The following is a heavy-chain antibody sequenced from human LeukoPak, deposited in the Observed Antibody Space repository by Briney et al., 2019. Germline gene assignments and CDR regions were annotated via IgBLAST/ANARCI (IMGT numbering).Heavy chain of an antibody. V-gene: IGHV3-7*01. CDR2: IKQDGSEK. J-gene: IGHJ6*02. D-gene: IGHD3-10*01. CDR3: AREAIITMVRGDHGMDV. CDR1: GFTSSSYW. Sequence: GGSLRLSCAASGFTSSSYWMSWVRQAPGKGLGWVANIKQDGSEKYYVDSVKGRFTISRDNAKNSLYLQMNSLRAEDTAVYYCAREAIITMVRGDHGMDVWGQGTTVTVSS.